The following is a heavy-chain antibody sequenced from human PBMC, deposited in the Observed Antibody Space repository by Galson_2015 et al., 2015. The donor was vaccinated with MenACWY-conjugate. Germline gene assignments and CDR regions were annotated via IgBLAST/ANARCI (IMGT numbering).Heavy chain of an antibody. CDR3: ARYSSLYDYFAS. Sequence: SVKVSCKASGYTFISYGITWVRQAPGQGLEWMGRIRVSNGDTKFAQSFQDRVSMIADTSTDTAYMELRNLTSDDTALYYCARYSSLYDYFASWGQGTLVTVSS. CDR2: IRVSNGDT. CDR1: GYTFISYG. J-gene: IGHJ4*02. V-gene: IGHV1-18*01. D-gene: IGHD6-19*01.